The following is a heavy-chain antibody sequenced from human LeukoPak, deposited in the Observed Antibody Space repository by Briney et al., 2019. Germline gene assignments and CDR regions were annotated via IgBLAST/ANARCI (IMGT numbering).Heavy chain of an antibody. CDR3: ARGDKQLVFNRNKGGFDP. Sequence: GGSLRLSCAASGFTFSSYAMHWVRQAPGKGLEWVTIISYDGSNKYYADFVKGRFTISRDNSKNTLYLQMNSLRTEDTAVYYCARGDKQLVFNRNKGGFDPWGQGTLVTVSS. V-gene: IGHV3-30*04. J-gene: IGHJ5*02. CDR1: GFTFSSYA. CDR2: ISYDGSNK. D-gene: IGHD6-13*01.